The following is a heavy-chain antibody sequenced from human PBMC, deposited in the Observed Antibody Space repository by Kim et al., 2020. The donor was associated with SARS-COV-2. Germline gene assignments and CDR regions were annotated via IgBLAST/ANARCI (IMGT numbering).Heavy chain of an antibody. CDR1: GFTFSSYE. CDR3: ARDRNDVVVVAAFYGMDV. D-gene: IGHD2-15*01. V-gene: IGHV3-48*03. Sequence: GGSLRLSCAASGFTFSSYEMNWVRQAPGKGLEWVSYISSSGSTIYYADSVKGRFTISRDNAKNSLYLQMNSLRAEDTAVYYCARDRNDVVVVAAFYGMDVWAQGTTVTVSS. J-gene: IGHJ6*02. CDR2: ISSSGSTI.